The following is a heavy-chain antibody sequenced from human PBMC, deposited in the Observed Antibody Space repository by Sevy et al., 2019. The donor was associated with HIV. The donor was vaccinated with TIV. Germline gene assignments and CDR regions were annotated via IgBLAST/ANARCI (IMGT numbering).Heavy chain of an antibody. D-gene: IGHD4-17*01. CDR3: TSMTTVEGVFDF. V-gene: IGHV3-15*01. Sequence: GGSLRLSCAASGFIFSNAWMSWVRQAPGKGLEWVGRIKSKSYGGPSDYAAPVKGRFTISRDDSRSTLYLQMNSLKTEDTAVYYCTSMTTVEGVFDFWGQGTLVTVSS. CDR1: GFIFSNAW. CDR2: IKSKSYGGPS. J-gene: IGHJ4*02.